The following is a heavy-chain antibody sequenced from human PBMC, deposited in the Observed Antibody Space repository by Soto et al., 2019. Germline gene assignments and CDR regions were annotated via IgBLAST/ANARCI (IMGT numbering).Heavy chain of an antibody. CDR1: GGSINSTDYY. CDR2: IYYTGHT. J-gene: IGHJ5*02. V-gene: IGHV4-30-4*01. Sequence: QVQLQESGPGLVKPSQTLSLTCTVSGGSINSTDYYWNWIRQPPGKGLEWIGYIYYTGHTYYNPSLKSRVTXXVXTXXNPSSLKLTSVTATDTAVYYCARQGTTGATNWFDPWGQGTLVTVSS. CDR3: ARQGTTGATNWFDP. D-gene: IGHD1-1*01.